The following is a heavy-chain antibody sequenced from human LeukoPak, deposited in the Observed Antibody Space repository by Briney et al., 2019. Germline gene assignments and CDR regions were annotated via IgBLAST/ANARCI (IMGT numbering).Heavy chain of an antibody. CDR3: ANSRVATFLDY. J-gene: IGHJ4*02. CDR2: IYTSGST. Sequence: SETLSLTCTVSGCSISSGSYYWSWIRQPAGKGLEWIGRIYTSGSTNYNPSLKSRVTILVDRSKNQFSLKLTSVTAADTAVYYCANSRVATFLDYWGQGTLVTVSS. CDR1: GCSISSGSYY. D-gene: IGHD5-12*01. V-gene: IGHV4-61*02.